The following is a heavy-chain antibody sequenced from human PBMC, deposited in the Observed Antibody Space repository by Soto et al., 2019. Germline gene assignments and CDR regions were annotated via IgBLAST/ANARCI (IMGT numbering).Heavy chain of an antibody. V-gene: IGHV1-2*04. Sequence: ASVKVSCKASGYTFTCYYMHWVRQAPGQGLEWMGWINPNSGGTNYAQKFQGWVTMTRDTSISTAYMELSRLRSDDTAVYYCARATYYDILTGYYNASMEYYYYGMDVWGQGTTVTVSS. J-gene: IGHJ6*02. CDR2: INPNSGGT. CDR3: ARATYYDILTGYYNASMEYYYYGMDV. CDR1: GYTFTCYY. D-gene: IGHD3-9*01.